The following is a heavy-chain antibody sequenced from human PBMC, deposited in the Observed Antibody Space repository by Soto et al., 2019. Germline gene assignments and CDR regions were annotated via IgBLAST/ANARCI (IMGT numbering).Heavy chain of an antibody. D-gene: IGHD5-12*01. Sequence: ASVKVSCKASGYSVARYFMHWVRQAPGQGLEWLGVINPSADTTTYAQKFQGRVTMTWDTSTSTAYMELSSLRSEDTAVYYCARAGYSGYDLGGYYYYYGMDVWGQGTTVTVSS. CDR2: INPSADTT. V-gene: IGHV1-46*01. CDR3: ARAGYSGYDLGGYYYYYGMDV. CDR1: GYSVARYF. J-gene: IGHJ6*02.